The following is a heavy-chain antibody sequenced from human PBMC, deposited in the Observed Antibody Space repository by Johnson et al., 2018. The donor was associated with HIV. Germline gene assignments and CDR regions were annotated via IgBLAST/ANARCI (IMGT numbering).Heavy chain of an antibody. CDR2: ISYDGRNK. D-gene: IGHD5-24*01. V-gene: IGHV3-30-3*01. CDR1: GFTFNSYA. CDR3: ARAYNDAFDI. Sequence: QVQLVESGGGVVQPGRSLRLSCAASGFTFNSYAMHWVRQAPGRGLEWVAVISYDGRNKYYADYGKGRFTISRDNSKNTLYLQMNSLRAEDTAVFYCARAYNDAFDIWGQGTMVTVSS. J-gene: IGHJ3*02.